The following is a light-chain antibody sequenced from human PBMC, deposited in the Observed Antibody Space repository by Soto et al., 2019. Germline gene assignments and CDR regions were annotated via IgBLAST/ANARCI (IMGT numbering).Light chain of an antibody. V-gene: IGKV1-9*01. J-gene: IGKJ4*01. CDR1: QGINNY. CDR2: AAS. Sequence: DIQLTQSPTFLSASVGDRVTITCRASQGINNYLGWYQQKPGKAPKFLIYAASSLQSGVPSRFSGSGSGTEFTLTIGSLQPEDFATYYCQQFYSDPLTFGGGTKVEIE. CDR3: QQFYSDPLT.